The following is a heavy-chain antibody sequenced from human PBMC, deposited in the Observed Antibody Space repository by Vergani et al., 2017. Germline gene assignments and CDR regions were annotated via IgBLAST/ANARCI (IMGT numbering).Heavy chain of an antibody. CDR2: IIPIFGTA. V-gene: IGHV1-69*01. D-gene: IGHD6-13*01. CDR1: GGTFSSYA. Sequence: QVQLVQSGAEVKKPGSSVKVSCKASGGTFSSYAISWVRQAPGQGLEWMGGIIPIFGTANYAQKFQCRVTITADESTSTAYMELSSLRSEDTAVYYCARSSGRIAAAGSPYYYYYMDVWGKGTTVTVSS. J-gene: IGHJ6*03. CDR3: ARSSGRIAAAGSPYYYYYMDV.